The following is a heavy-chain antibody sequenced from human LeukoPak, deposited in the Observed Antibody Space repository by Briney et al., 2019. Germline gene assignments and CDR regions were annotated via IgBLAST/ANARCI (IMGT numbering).Heavy chain of an antibody. J-gene: IGHJ4*02. V-gene: IGHV4-34*01. CDR2: INHSGST. D-gene: IGHD3/OR15-3a*01. CDR1: GGSFSGYY. CDR3: ARGRGGFWTGLDS. Sequence: SETLSLTCAVYGGSFSGYYWSWIRQPPGKGLEWIGEINHSGSTNYNPSLKSRVTISVDTSKNQFSLRLTSVTAADTAVYYCARGRGGFWTGLDSWGQGTLVTVSS.